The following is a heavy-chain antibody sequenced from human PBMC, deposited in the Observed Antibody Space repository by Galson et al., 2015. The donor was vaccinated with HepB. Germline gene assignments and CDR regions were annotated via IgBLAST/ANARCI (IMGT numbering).Heavy chain of an antibody. Sequence: ETLSLTCAVYGGSFSGYYWSWIRQPPGKGLGWIGEIDHSGSTNYNPSLKGRVTISGDTSKNQYSLKLSSVTAADTAVYCCARGRQQLAKIDYWGQGTLVTVSP. V-gene: IGHV4-34*01. CDR1: GGSFSGYY. D-gene: IGHD6-13*01. J-gene: IGHJ4*02. CDR3: ARGRQQLAKIDY. CDR2: IDHSGST.